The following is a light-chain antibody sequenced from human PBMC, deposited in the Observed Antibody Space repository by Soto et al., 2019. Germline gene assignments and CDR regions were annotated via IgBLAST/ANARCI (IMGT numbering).Light chain of an antibody. V-gene: IGLV2-23*01. Sequence: QSALTQPASVSGSPGQSITISCTGTSSDVGGYNYVSWYQQHPATAPKLMIYEGSKRPSGVSDRFSASTSGNTASLTISGLQAEDEADYYCGSFAGGRTSVFGTGTKLTVL. CDR3: GSFAGGRTSV. CDR2: EGS. CDR1: SSDVGGYNY. J-gene: IGLJ1*01.